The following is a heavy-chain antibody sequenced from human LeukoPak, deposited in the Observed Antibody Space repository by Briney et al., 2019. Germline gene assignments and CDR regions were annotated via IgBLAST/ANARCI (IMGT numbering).Heavy chain of an antibody. V-gene: IGHV1-69*01. CDR1: GGTFSSYA. Sequence: SVKVSCKASGGTFSSYAISWARQAPGQGLEWMGGIIPIFGTANYAQKFQGRVTITADESTSTAYMELSSLRSEDTAVYYCARDGASSSWYNFVAAGFSSEQVYYYYYGMDVWGQGTTVTVSS. D-gene: IGHD6-13*01. J-gene: IGHJ6*02. CDR3: ARDGASSSWYNFVAAGFSSEQVYYYYYGMDV. CDR2: IIPIFGTA.